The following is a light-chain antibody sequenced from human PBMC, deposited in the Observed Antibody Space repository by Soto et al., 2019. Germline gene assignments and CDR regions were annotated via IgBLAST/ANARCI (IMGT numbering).Light chain of an antibody. CDR1: QSVSSY. CDR2: DAS. J-gene: IGKJ2*01. V-gene: IGKV3-11*01. Sequence: ELVLTQSPATLSLSPGERATLSCRASQSVSSYLAWYQQKPGQAPRLLIYDASNRATGIPARFSGSGSGTDFTLTIGSLEPEDFAVYYCQQRSDWPMYTFGQGTKLEIK. CDR3: QQRSDWPMYT.